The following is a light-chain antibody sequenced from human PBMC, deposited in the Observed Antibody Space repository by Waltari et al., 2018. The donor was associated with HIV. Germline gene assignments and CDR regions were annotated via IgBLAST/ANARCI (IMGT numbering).Light chain of an antibody. CDR3: CSYAGTSTYVL. Sequence: QSALTQPASVSGSPGQSITISCTGSSSDVGSYNLVSWYPQYPGKAPKLMISEVSKRPSGVSTRFSGSKSGSTAFLTISGLQAEDEADYYCCSYAGTSTYVLFGGGTQLTVL. V-gene: IGLV2-23*02. CDR2: EVS. CDR1: SSDVGSYNL. J-gene: IGLJ2*01.